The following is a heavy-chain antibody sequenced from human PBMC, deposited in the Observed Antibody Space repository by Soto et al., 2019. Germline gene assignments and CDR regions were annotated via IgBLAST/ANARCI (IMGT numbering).Heavy chain of an antibody. V-gene: IGHV1-8*01. CDR2: MNPNSGNT. CDR1: GYTFTSYD. J-gene: IGHJ6*02. D-gene: IGHD3-10*01. Sequence: ASVKVSCKASGYTFTSYDINWVRQATGQGLEWMGWMNPNSGNTGYAQKFQGRVTMTRNTSISTAYMELSSLRSEDTAVYYCAKYYDWFGELYYGMDVWGQRTTVTVSS. CDR3: AKYYDWFGELYYGMDV.